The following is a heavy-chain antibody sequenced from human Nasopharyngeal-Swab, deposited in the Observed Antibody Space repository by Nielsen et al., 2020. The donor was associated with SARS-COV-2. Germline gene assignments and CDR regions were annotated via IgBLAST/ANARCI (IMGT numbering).Heavy chain of an antibody. CDR2: IYYSGST. D-gene: IGHD1-1*01. CDR3: AKYDAGTGTGGGFDY. J-gene: IGHJ4*02. V-gene: IGHV4-39*06. CDR1: GGSISSSSYY. Sequence: SETLSLTCTASGGSISSSSYYWGWIRQPPGKGLEWIGSIYYSGSTYYNPSLKSPVTISVDTSKNQFTLKLSLVTAADTAVYYCAKYDAGTGTGGGFDYWGQGTLVTVSS.